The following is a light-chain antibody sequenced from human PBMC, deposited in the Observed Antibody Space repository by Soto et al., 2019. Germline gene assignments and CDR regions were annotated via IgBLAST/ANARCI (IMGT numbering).Light chain of an antibody. CDR2: DAS. J-gene: IGKJ2*01. Sequence: EIVLTQSPATLSLSPGERATLSCRASQSVSSYLAWYQQKPGQAPRLLIYDASNRATGIPARFSGSGSGTAFTLTISSLEPEDFALYYCQHRSNWPHTFGQGTKLEIK. V-gene: IGKV3-11*01. CDR1: QSVSSY. CDR3: QHRSNWPHT.